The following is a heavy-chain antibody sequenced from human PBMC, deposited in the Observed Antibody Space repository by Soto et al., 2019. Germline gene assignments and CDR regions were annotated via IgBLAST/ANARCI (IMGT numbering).Heavy chain of an antibody. D-gene: IGHD5-12*01. CDR2: IYYTGRT. V-gene: IGHV4-59*08. CDR1: GGSISSYY. CDR3: ARHSGGYNGFDFSY. Sequence: SETLSLTCTVSGGSISSYYWSWIRQPPGKGLEWIGYIYYTGRTNYNPSLKSRVTISVDTSKNQFSLSLTSVTAADTAVYYCARHSGGYNGFDFSYWGQGALVTVSS. J-gene: IGHJ4*02.